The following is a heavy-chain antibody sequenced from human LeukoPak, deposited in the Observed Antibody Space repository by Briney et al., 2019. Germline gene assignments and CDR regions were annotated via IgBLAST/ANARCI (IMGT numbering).Heavy chain of an antibody. CDR1: GGSISSSSYY. CDR2: IYYSESN. Sequence: SETLSLTCTVSGGSISSSSYYWGWIRQPPGKGLEGIVCIYYSESNYYNPSLKSRVTISVDTSKNQFSLKLSSVTVADTAVYYCARQPSYDSSGYCDYWGQGTLVTVSS. V-gene: IGHV4-39*01. D-gene: IGHD3-22*01. CDR3: ARQPSYDSSGYCDY. J-gene: IGHJ4*02.